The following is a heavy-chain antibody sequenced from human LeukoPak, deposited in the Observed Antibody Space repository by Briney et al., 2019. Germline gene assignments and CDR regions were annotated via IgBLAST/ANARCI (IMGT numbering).Heavy chain of an antibody. CDR1: GFTFSTYV. CDR2: IRVGAEYI. J-gene: IGHJ4*02. V-gene: IGHV3-23*01. D-gene: IGHD3-3*01. CDR3: ASGPPFLKYFEY. Sequence: GGSLRLSCAASGFTFSTYVMNWFRQAPGKGLEWVSTIRVGAEYISYADSVKGRFTISRDDSNNALYLQMHSLRAEDTALYYCASGPPFLKYFEYWGQGTLVTVSS.